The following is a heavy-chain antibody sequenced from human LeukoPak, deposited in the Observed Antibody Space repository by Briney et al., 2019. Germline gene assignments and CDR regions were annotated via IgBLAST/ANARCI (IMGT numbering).Heavy chain of an antibody. CDR2: INHSGST. D-gene: IGHD3-22*01. J-gene: IGHJ4*02. Sequence: SETLSLTCAVYGGSFSGYYWSWIRQPPGKGLEWIGEINHSGSTNYNPSLKSRVTISVDTSKNQFSLKLSSVTAADTAVYYCARRKKYYYDSSGYRYWGQGTLDTVSS. CDR3: ARRKKYYYDSSGYRY. V-gene: IGHV4-34*01. CDR1: GGSFSGYY.